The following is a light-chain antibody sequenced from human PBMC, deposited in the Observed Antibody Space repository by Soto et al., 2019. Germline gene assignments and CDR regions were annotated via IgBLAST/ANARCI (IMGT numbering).Light chain of an antibody. V-gene: IGLV2-14*01. J-gene: IGLJ2*01. CDR3: SSYTSSSTLGV. Sequence: QSALTQPASVSGSPGQSITISCTGTSSDVGGYNYVSWYQQHPVKAPKLMIYEVSNRPSAVSNRFSGSKSGNTASLTISGLQAEDEADYYCSSYTSSSTLGVFGGGTQLTVL. CDR2: EVS. CDR1: SSDVGGYNY.